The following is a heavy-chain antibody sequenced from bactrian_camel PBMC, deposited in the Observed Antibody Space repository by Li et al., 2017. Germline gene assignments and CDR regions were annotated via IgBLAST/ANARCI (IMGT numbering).Heavy chain of an antibody. J-gene: IGHJ6*01. D-gene: IGHD5*01. CDR3: AKDRWGFLEDYDT. Sequence: QLVESGGGSVQAGGTLKLSCITSEFTLDASGIGWYRQAPGNECELVSDIGKDGSVYYSDSVQGRFTISRDDAKNTVFLQLNSLKTEDTAMYYCAKDRWGFLEDYDTWGEGTQVTVS. CDR2: IGKDGSV. CDR1: EFTLDASG. V-gene: IGHV3S63*01.